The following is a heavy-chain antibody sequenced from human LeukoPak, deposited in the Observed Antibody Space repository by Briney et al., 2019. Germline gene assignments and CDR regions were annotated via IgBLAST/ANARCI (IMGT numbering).Heavy chain of an antibody. J-gene: IGHJ4*02. V-gene: IGHV1-18*01. Sequence: ASVKVSCKASGYTFTSYGISWVRQAPGQGLEWMGWISAYNGNTNYAQKLQGRVTMTTDTSTSTAYMELRSLRSDDTAVYYCARVFGGELLAHFDYWGQGTLVTVSS. CDR2: ISAYNGNT. CDR1: GYTFTSYG. CDR3: ARVFGGELLAHFDY. D-gene: IGHD1-26*01.